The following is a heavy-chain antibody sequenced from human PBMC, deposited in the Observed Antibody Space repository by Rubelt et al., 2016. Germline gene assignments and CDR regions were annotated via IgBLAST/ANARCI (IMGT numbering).Heavy chain of an antibody. Sequence: GSTYYNPSLKSRVTISVDTSKNQFSLKLSSVTAADTAVYYCARTGPSYGYSYYYYYMDVWGKGTTVTVSS. D-gene: IGHD5-18*01. CDR2: GST. CDR3: ARTGPSYGYSYYYYYMDV. V-gene: IGHV4-30-4*07. J-gene: IGHJ6*03.